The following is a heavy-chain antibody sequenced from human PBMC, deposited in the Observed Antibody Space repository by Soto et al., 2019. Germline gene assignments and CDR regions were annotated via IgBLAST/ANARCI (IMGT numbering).Heavy chain of an antibody. J-gene: IGHJ6*02. CDR2: ISGSGGST. CDR1: GFTFSSYA. D-gene: IGHD2-2*01. CDR3: ARDPSIVLVPAATYYYYYYGMDV. Sequence: GGSLRLSCAASGFTFSSYAMSWVRQAPGKGLEWVSAISGSGGSTYYVDSVKGRFTISRDNAKNSPYLQMNSLRAEDTAVYYCARDPSIVLVPAATYYYYYYGMDVWGQGTTVTVSS. V-gene: IGHV3-23*01.